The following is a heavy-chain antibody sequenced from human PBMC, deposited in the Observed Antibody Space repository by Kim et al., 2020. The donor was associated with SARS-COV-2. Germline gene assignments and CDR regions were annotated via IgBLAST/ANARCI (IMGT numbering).Heavy chain of an antibody. CDR3: ARDVGSSTSCYEACAFDI. CDR1: GFTFSSYA. CDR2: ISYDGSNK. D-gene: IGHD2-2*01. Sequence: GGSLRLSCAASGFTFSSYAMHWVRQAPGKGLEWVAVISYDGSNKYYADSVKGRFTISRDNSKNTLYLQMNSLRAEDTAVYYCARDVGSSTSCYEACAFDIWGQGTMVTVSS. J-gene: IGHJ3*02. V-gene: IGHV3-30-3*01.